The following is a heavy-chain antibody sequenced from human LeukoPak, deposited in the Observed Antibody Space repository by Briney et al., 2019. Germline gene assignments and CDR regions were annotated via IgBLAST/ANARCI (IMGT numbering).Heavy chain of an antibody. Sequence: PGGSLRPSCAASGFPFSSYSMTWVRQAPGKGLEWVANIKPDGTTTFYVDSVKRRFTISSDTALNSLYLPMNSLRAEDTAIYYCARSIPYGTTWYGRSDYWGQGTLVTVSS. J-gene: IGHJ4*02. V-gene: IGHV3-7*03. D-gene: IGHD6-13*01. CDR3: ARSIPYGTTWYGRSDY. CDR2: IKPDGTTT. CDR1: GFPFSSYS.